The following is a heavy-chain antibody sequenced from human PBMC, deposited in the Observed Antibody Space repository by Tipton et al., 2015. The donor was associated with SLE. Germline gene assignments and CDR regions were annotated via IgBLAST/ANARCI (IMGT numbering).Heavy chain of an antibody. V-gene: IGHV4-4*08. D-gene: IGHD2-15*01. CDR1: GVSISSSY. CDR2: IYFSGTT. J-gene: IGHJ3*02. Sequence: TLSLTCNVSGVSISSSYWSWIRQPTGKGLEWIGYIYFSGTTNYNPSLKSRVTISVDTSKNQFSLKLNSVTAADTAVYYCAIPTTQHCSGGGCYRHDAFDIWGQGTMVTVSS. CDR3: AIPTTQHCSGGGCYRHDAFDI.